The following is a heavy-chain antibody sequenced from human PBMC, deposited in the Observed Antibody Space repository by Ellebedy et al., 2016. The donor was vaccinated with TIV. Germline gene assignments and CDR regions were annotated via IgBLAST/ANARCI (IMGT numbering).Heavy chain of an antibody. Sequence: MPSETLSLTCTVSGGSISSYHWSWIRQPPGKGLEWIGFIYYSGSTNYSPSLKSRVTISVDTSKNQFSLKLSSVTAADTAVYYCARDTTDYYYGSGSYYKWFDPWGQGTLVTVSS. J-gene: IGHJ5*02. V-gene: IGHV4-59*01. D-gene: IGHD3-10*01. CDR2: IYYSGST. CDR3: ARDTTDYYYGSGSYYKWFDP. CDR1: GGSISSYH.